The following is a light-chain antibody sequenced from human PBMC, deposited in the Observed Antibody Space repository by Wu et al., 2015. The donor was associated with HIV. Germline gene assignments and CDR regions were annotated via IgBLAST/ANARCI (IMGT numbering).Light chain of an antibody. CDR1: QDVKAN. V-gene: IGKV3-11*01. CDR3: QQRSNWPPLT. J-gene: IGKJ4*01. Sequence: EIVMTQSPVTLSVSPGERATLSCRASQDVKANLAWYQQRPGQSPRLLIYGASTRVTDIPDRFSGSGSGTEFTLTISNLEPEDFAVYYCQQRSNWPPLTFGGGPRWRSN. CDR2: GAS.